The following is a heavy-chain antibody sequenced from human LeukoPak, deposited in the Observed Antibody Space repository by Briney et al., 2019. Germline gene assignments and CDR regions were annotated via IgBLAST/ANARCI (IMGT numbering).Heavy chain of an antibody. CDR3: ARAPYCIGGSCRFDY. J-gene: IGHJ4*02. V-gene: IGHV3-7*03. D-gene: IGHD2-15*01. Sequence: PGGSLRLSCAVSGFTSSSYWMSWVRQAPGKGLEWVANIKQDGSEKYYVDSVKGRFTISRDKAKNSLYLQMNSLRAEDTAVYYCARAPYCIGGSCRFDYWGQGTLVTVSS. CDR1: GFTSSSYW. CDR2: IKQDGSEK.